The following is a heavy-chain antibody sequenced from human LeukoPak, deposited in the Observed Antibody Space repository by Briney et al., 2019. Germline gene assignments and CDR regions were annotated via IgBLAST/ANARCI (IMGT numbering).Heavy chain of an antibody. CDR3: ARTGSGWYGGGFDY. CDR1: GFTFSNAW. V-gene: IGHV3-15*01. Sequence: GGSLRLSCAASGFTFSNAWMSWVRQAPGKGLEWVGRIKSKTDGGTTDYAAPVKGRFTISRDNSKNTLYPQMNSLRAEDTAVYYCARTGSGWYGGGFDYWGQGTLVTVSS. CDR2: IKSKTDGGTT. J-gene: IGHJ4*02. D-gene: IGHD6-19*01.